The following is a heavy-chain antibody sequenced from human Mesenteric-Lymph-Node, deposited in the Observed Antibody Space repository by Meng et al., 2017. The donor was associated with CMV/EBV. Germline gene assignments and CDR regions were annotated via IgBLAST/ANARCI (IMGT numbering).Heavy chain of an antibody. V-gene: IGHV1-46*01. Sequence: EASGYTFTSYYMHWVRQAPGQGLEWMGIINPSGGSTSYAQKFQGRVTMTRDTSTSTVYMELSSLRSEDTAVYYCARSEWELQYFDYWGQGTLVTVSS. CDR1: GYTFTSYY. CDR2: INPSGGST. J-gene: IGHJ4*02. D-gene: IGHD1-26*01. CDR3: ARSEWELQYFDY.